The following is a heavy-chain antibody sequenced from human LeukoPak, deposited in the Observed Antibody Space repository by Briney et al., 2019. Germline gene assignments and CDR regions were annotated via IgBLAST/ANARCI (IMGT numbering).Heavy chain of an antibody. J-gene: IGHJ6*03. V-gene: IGHV3-64*01. CDR3: AKCDDYSYCYIDV. CDR1: EFSFNGYA. D-gene: IGHD2-21*02. CDR2: ICSHGGCT. Sequence: PGGSLRLSCTVSEFSFNGYAMHWVWQAPGKGVEYVSGICSHGGCTFYANSVKGRFTISRDNSKNTLYLQMGSLRAEDMAVYYCAKCDDYSYCYIDVWCKGTTVTVSS.